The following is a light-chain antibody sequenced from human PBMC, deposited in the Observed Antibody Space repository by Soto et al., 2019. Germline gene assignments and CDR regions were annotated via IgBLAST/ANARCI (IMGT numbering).Light chain of an antibody. Sequence: LMARSTPPATVSPGERDRLSCRASQSVRSNLAWYQQKPGQAPRLLIYDASTRDTGIPARFSGSGSGTEFTLTISSLQSEDYAVYYCQPYNDWPPWTFGQGTKVDI. J-gene: IGKJ1*01. CDR2: DAS. V-gene: IGKV3D-15*01. CDR3: QPYNDWPPWT. CDR1: QSVRSN.